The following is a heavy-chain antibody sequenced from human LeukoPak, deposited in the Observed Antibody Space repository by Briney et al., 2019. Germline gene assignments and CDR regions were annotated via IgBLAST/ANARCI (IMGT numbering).Heavy chain of an antibody. D-gene: IGHD2-15*01. V-gene: IGHV3-74*01. J-gene: IGHJ4*02. Sequence: GGSLRLSCAASGFTFSSYWMHWGRQAPGKGLVWVSRINSDGSFTNYADSVKGRFTISRDNAKNTLYLQMNSLRAEDTAVYYCAREFGSSRYFDYWGQGIPVTVSS. CDR2: INSDGSFT. CDR3: AREFGSSRYFDY. CDR1: GFTFSSYW.